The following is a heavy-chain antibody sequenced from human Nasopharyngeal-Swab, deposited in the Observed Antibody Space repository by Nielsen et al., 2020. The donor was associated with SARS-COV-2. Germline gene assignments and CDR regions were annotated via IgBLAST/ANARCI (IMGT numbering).Heavy chain of an antibody. CDR3: ARETIPYDSSGFDAFDI. CDR2: IYYGGST. J-gene: IGHJ3*02. V-gene: IGHV4-31*02. D-gene: IGHD3-22*01. Sequence: WIRQPPGKGLEWIGYIYYGGSTYYNPSLKSRVTISVDTSKNQFSLKLSSVTAADTAVYYCARETIPYDSSGFDAFDIWGQGTMVTVSS.